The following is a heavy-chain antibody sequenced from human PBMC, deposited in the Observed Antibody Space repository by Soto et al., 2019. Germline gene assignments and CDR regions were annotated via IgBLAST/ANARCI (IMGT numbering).Heavy chain of an antibody. CDR2: IYYSGST. J-gene: IGHJ3*02. V-gene: IGHV4-59*08. D-gene: IGHD6-13*01. CDR1: GGSFSGYY. Sequence: NPSETLSLTCAVFGGSFSGYYWSWIRQPPGKGLEWIGYIYYSGSTNYNPSLKSRVTISVDTSKNQFSLKLSSVTAADTAVYYCAKSSSWGDAFDIWGQGTMVTVSS. CDR3: AKSSSWGDAFDI.